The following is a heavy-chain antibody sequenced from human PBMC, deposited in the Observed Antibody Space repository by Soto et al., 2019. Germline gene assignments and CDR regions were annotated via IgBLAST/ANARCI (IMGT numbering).Heavy chain of an antibody. CDR3: ARDRTAAAGPDDYDYYGMAV. CDR2: IIPIFGTA. Sequence: QVQLVQSGAEVKKPGSSVKVSCKASGGTFSSYAISWVRQAPGQGLEWMGGIIPIFGTANYAQKFQGRVTITADESTSTAYMELSSLRSEDTAVYYCARDRTAAAGPDDYDYYGMAVWGQGTTVTFSS. CDR1: GGTFSSYA. V-gene: IGHV1-69*01. J-gene: IGHJ6*02. D-gene: IGHD6-13*01.